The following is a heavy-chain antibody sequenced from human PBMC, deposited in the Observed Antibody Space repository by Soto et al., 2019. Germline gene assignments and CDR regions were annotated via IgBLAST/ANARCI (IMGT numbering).Heavy chain of an antibody. D-gene: IGHD1-26*01. J-gene: IGHJ6*02. V-gene: IGHV3-23*01. Sequence: GGSLRLSCAASGFTFSSYAMSWVRQAPGKGLEWVSAISGSGGSTYYADSVKGRFTISRGNSKNTLYLQMNSLRVEDTAVYYCAKHGTLAPDVWGQGTTVTVSS. CDR2: ISGSGGST. CDR1: GFTFSSYA. CDR3: AKHGTLAPDV.